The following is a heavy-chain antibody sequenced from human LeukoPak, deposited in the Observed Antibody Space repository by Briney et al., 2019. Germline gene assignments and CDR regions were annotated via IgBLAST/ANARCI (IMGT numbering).Heavy chain of an antibody. Sequence: GGSLRLPCAASGFTFSSYWMSWVRQAPGKGLEWVANIKQDGSEKYYVVSVKGRFTISRDDAKNSLYLQMNSLRAEDTAVYYCARVGPTFDYWGQGTLVTVSS. CDR1: GFTFSSYW. CDR2: IKQDGSEK. J-gene: IGHJ4*02. D-gene: IGHD1-26*01. V-gene: IGHV3-7*01. CDR3: ARVGPTFDY.